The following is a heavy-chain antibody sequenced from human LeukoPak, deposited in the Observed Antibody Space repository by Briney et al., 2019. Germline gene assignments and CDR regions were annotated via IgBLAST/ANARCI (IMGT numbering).Heavy chain of an antibody. CDR2: IYYSGST. J-gene: IGHJ6*02. CDR3: ARAIAQGYYYYYGMDV. D-gene: IGHD6-13*01. V-gene: IGHV4-31*03. CDR1: GVSISCGGYS. Sequence: PSETLSLTCTVSGVSISCGGYSWSWIRQHPGKGLEWIGYIYYSGSTYYNPSLKSRVTISVDTSKNQFSLKLSSVTAADTAVYYCARAIAQGYYYYYGMDVWGQGTTVTVSS.